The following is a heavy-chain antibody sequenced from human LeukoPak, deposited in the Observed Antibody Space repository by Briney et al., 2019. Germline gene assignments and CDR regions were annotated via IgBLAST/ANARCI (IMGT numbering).Heavy chain of an antibody. CDR1: GFTFSSYS. V-gene: IGHV3-48*01. CDR2: ISSSSSTI. J-gene: IGHJ4*02. D-gene: IGHD4-17*01. Sequence: PGGSLRLSCAASGFTFSSYSMNWVRQAPGKGLEWVSYISSSSSTIYYADSVKRRFTISRDNAKNSLYLQMNSLRAEDTAVYYCARAVGTVTNPYYFDYWGQGTLVTVSS. CDR3: ARAVGTVTNPYYFDY.